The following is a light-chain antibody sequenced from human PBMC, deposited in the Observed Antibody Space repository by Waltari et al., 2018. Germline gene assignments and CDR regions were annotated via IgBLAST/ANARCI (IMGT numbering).Light chain of an antibody. CDR3: QVWASGTYI. V-gene: IGLV3-9*01. CDR1: NIGSKS. CDR2: RDI. J-gene: IGLJ1*01. Sequence: SYELTDSISVSVALGQPAKLACGGDNIGSKSVHWYQQKPGQPPILVIYRDIRRPSGIPERFSGSNSGNTATLTISRAQVVDEADYFCQVWASGTYIFAGGTKLTVL.